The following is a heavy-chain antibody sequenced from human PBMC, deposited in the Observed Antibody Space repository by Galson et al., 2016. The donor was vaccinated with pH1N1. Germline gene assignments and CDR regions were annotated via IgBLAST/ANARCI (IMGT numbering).Heavy chain of an antibody. CDR2: MYHSGTS. CDR3: ARHGIVTTEPVDY. CDR1: TYSISDGYY. Sequence: SETLSLTCTVSTYSISDGYYWSWIRQPPGTGLEWIGSMYHSGTSYYNPSLKSRVAISFDTSRNQFSLALKSVTVEDTAIYYCARHGIVTTEPVDYWGQGTLVTVSS. J-gene: IGHJ4*02. D-gene: IGHD1-14*01. V-gene: IGHV4-38-2*02.